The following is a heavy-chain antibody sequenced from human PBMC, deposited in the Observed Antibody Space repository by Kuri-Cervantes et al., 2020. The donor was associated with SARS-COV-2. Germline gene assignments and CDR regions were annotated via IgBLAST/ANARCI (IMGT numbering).Heavy chain of an antibody. CDR2: VKTDSGDT. CDR1: ETTFPNCD. CDR3: YCAPKEGFDS. Sequence: ASVKVSCKAPETTFPNCDINWVRRARGQGLEWMGMVKTDSGDTLYAQIFQGRVTMTRDTSTSTAYLELSSLTSEDTAIYYCYCAPKEGFDSWGQGTLVTVSS. J-gene: IGHJ4*02. V-gene: IGHV1-8*01. D-gene: IGHD2-21*01.